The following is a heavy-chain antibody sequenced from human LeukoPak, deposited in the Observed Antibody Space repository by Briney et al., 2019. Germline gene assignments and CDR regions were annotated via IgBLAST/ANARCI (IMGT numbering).Heavy chain of an antibody. J-gene: IGHJ4*02. CDR1: GYIFTGYY. CDR2: INPNNGDT. V-gene: IGHV1-2*02. CDR3: ARDPVAQIYAGTLANDY. Sequence: ASVKVSGKASGYIFTGYYMHWMRQAPGQRFEWMGWINPNNGDTNYAQKFQGRVTMTRDTSISTAYLELSRLRSDDTAVYYCARDPVAQIYAGTLANDYWGQGTPVTSSS. D-gene: IGHD6-13*01.